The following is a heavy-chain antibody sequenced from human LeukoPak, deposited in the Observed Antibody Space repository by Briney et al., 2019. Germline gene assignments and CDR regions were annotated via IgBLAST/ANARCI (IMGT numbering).Heavy chain of an antibody. D-gene: IGHD6-13*01. V-gene: IGHV3-30*02. CDR3: AKDRSSSSWLYYYYMDV. CDR1: GFAFSSYG. J-gene: IGHJ6*03. CDR2: IRYDGSNK. Sequence: GGSLRLSCAASGFAFSSYGMHWVRQAPGKGLEWVAFIRYDGSNKYYADSVKGRFTISRDDSKNTLYLQMNSLRAEDTAVYYCAKDRSSSSWLYYYYMDVWGKGTTVTISS.